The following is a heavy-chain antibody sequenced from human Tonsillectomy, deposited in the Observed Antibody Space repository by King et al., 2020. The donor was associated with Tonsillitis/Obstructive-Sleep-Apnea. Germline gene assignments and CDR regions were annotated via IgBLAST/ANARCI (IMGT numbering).Heavy chain of an antibody. CDR3: ARGDDYDNDLDY. J-gene: IGHJ4*02. V-gene: IGHV4-31*03. D-gene: IGHD4-17*01. CDR1: GGSISSGGYY. Sequence: VQLQESGPGLVKPSHTLSLTCTVSGGSISSGGYYWSWIRQHPGKGLEWIGYIYYSGTTYYNPSLKSRVTISLDTSKNQFSLKLSSVPAADTAIYYCARGDDYDNDLDYWGQGTLVTVSS. CDR2: IYYSGTT.